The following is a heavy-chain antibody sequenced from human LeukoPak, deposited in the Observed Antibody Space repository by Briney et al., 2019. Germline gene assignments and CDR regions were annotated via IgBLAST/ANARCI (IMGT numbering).Heavy chain of an antibody. D-gene: IGHD3-22*01. CDR3: ARSQEVVVYYFDY. CDR2: IKQDGSEK. V-gene: IGHV3-7*01. CDR1: GFTFSSYW. Sequence: GGSLRLSCAASGFTFSSYWMSWVRQAPGKGLEWVANIKQDGSEKYYVDSVKGRFTISRDNAKNSLYLQMNSLRAEDTAVYYCARSQEVVVYYFDYWGQGTLVTVSS. J-gene: IGHJ4*02.